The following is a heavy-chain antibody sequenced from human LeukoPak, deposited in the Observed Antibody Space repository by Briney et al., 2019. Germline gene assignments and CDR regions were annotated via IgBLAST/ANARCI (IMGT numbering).Heavy chain of an antibody. Sequence: GGSLRLSCAASGSTFSSYAMHWVRQAPGKGLEWVAVISYDGSNKYYADSVKGRFTISRDNSKNTLYLQMNSLRAEDTAVYYCVRLDYGSGSYYNSYYYGMDVWGQGTTVTVSS. V-gene: IGHV3-30-3*01. D-gene: IGHD3-10*01. CDR2: ISYDGSNK. J-gene: IGHJ6*02. CDR3: VRLDYGSGSYYNSYYYGMDV. CDR1: GSTFSSYA.